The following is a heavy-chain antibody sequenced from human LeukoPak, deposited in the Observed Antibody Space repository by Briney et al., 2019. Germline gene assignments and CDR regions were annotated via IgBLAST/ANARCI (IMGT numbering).Heavy chain of an antibody. Sequence: ASVKVSCKASGYTFTGYYMHWVRQAPGQGLEWMGWINPNSGGTNYAQKFQGRVTMTRGTSISTVYMELSRLRSDDTAVYYCARDPMDTAMVTGGYWGQGTLVTVSS. J-gene: IGHJ4*02. CDR3: ARDPMDTAMVTGGY. V-gene: IGHV1-2*02. CDR1: GYTFTGYY. D-gene: IGHD5-18*01. CDR2: INPNSGGT.